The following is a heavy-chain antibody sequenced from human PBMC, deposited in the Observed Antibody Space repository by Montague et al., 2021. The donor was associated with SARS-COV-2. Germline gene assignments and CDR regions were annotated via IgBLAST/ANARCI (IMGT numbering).Heavy chain of an antibody. CDR3: TRVGYGCSYGSGYDY. CDR2: IKHDGSKT. CDR1: GFAFNEFS. V-gene: IGHV3-30*07. J-gene: IGHJ4*02. D-gene: IGHD5-18*01. Sequence: SLRLSCAAAGFAFNEFSMNWVRQAPGKGLEWVAAIKHDGSKTYYADPVKGRFTISKDDPENTLSLQMNSLRPEDTALYYCTRVGYGCSYGSGYDYWGQGTLVTVSS.